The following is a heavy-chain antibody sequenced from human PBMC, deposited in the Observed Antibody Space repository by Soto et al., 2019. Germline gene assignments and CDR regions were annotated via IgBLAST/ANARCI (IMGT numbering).Heavy chain of an antibody. V-gene: IGHV5-51*01. J-gene: IGHJ4*02. D-gene: IGHD2-2*02. CDR1: GNSFTSYW. Sequence: VESLKISCTGSGNSFTSYWICWFLQMPVKGLEWMGIIYLGDSNTRYSPTFQGQVTISADRSISTAYLQWSSLKASDTAMYYCARQEYCSSTSCYKVDSWGQGTLVTVSS. CDR2: IYLGDSNT. CDR3: ARQEYCSSTSCYKVDS.